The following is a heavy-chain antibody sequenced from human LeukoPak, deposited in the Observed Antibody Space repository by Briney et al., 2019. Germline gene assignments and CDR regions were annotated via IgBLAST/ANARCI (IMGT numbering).Heavy chain of an antibody. Sequence: GRSLRLSCAVSGFIFSNFGMHWVRQTPGKGLEWVAVIWSGGTDKYYADSVKGRFTVSRDNSKNTLYLQMNSLRAEDTAVYYCGKRLTSWELEYWGQGTLVTVSS. CDR2: IWSGGTDK. D-gene: IGHD1-26*01. CDR3: GKRLTSWELEY. CDR1: GFIFSNFG. V-gene: IGHV3-30*18. J-gene: IGHJ4*02.